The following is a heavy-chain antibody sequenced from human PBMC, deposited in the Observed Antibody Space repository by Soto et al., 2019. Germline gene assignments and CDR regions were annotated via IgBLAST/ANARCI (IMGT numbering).Heavy chain of an antibody. CDR2: LIPIFGTA. D-gene: IGHD2-15*01. Sequence: QVQLVQSAAEVKKPGSSVKVSCKASGGIFSSYAISWVRQAPGHGLEWMGGLIPIFGTANYAQKFQGRVTITADESTSTAYMELSSLRSEDTAVYYCARRCSGGSGSRGATDYWGQGTLVIVSS. CDR1: GGIFSSYA. CDR3: ARRCSGGSGSRGATDY. V-gene: IGHV1-69*01. J-gene: IGHJ4*02.